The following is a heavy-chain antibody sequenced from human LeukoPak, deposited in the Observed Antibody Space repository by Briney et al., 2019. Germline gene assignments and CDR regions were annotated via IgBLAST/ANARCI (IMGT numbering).Heavy chain of an antibody. CDR1: GFTFSSYA. CDR3: ARDQGPSIAAAGTYYQH. D-gene: IGHD6-13*01. Sequence: PGRSLRLSCAASGFTFSSYAMHWVRQAPGKGLEWVAVISYDGSNKYYADSVKGRFTISRDNSKNTLYMQMNRLRAEDTAVYYCARDQGPSIAAAGTYYQHWGQGSL. CDR2: ISYDGSNK. J-gene: IGHJ1*01. V-gene: IGHV3-30*04.